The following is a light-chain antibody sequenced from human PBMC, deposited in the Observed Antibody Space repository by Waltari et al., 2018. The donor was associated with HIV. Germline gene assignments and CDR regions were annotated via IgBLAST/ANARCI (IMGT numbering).Light chain of an antibody. J-gene: IGLJ3*02. Sequence: QSVVTPPPSASWAPGQTISISRSCLTPHLRGRLFSCYPQRPGTAPRLLIYRNDQRPSGVPDRFSGSKSATSASLAISGRRSEDEADYHCSTWDNSLSHGVFGGGTKVTDL. CDR3: STWDNSLSHGV. CDR2: RND. CDR1: TPHLRGRL. V-gene: IGLV1-47*01.